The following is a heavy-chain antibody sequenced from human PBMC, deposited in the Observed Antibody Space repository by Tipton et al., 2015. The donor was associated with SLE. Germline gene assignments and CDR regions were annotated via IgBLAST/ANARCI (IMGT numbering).Heavy chain of an antibody. J-gene: IGHJ6*02. D-gene: IGHD1-26*01. V-gene: IGHV4-59*11. CDR3: ARAREEGTLSFCYGMDV. CDR2: IYYSGST. Sequence: TLSLTCAVYGGSFSSHYWSWIRQPPGKGPEWIGYIYYSGSTNYNPSLKSRVTISVDTSKNQFSLKLSSVTAADTAGYYCARAREEGTLSFCYGMDVSGQGTPVTVSS. CDR1: GGSFSSHY.